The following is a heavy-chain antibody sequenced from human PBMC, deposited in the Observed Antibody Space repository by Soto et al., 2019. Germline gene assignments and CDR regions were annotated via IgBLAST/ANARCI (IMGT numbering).Heavy chain of an antibody. Sequence: GASVKVSCKASGGTFSSYAISWVRQAPGQGLEWMGGIIPIFGTANYAQKFQGRVTITADESTSTAYMELSSLRSEDTAVYYCARIADTPMPFDYWGQGTLVTVSS. V-gene: IGHV1-69*13. CDR2: IIPIFGTA. CDR3: ARIADTPMPFDY. J-gene: IGHJ4*02. D-gene: IGHD5-18*01. CDR1: GGTFSSYA.